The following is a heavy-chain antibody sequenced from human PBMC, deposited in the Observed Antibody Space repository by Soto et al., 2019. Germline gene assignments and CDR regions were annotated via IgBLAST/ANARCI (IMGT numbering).Heavy chain of an antibody. CDR3: AATAMESYYFDY. CDR1: GYTLTELS. Sequence: GASVKVSCKVSGYTLTELSMHWVRQAPGKGLEWMGGFDPDDGETIYAQKFQGRVTMTEDTSSVTAFMELSSLRSEDTAVYYCAATAMESYYFDYWGQGTLVTVSS. D-gene: IGHD5-18*01. V-gene: IGHV1-24*01. J-gene: IGHJ4*02. CDR2: FDPDDGET.